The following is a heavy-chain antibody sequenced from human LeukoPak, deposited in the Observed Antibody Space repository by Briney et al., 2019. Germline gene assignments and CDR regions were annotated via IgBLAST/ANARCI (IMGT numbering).Heavy chain of an antibody. CDR3: ATDQSGTYPESYFLDP. CDR2: ISYDTTNK. J-gene: IGHJ5*02. CDR1: GFAFSTYA. V-gene: IGHV3-30-3*01. Sequence: HPGRSLRLSCAASGFAFSTYAMHWVRQAPGKGPEWLAAISYDTTNKFYADSVRGRFTISRDNSKNTLFLQINSLSSDDTAVCYRATDQSGTYPESYFLDPWGQGTLVTGSS. D-gene: IGHD1-26*01.